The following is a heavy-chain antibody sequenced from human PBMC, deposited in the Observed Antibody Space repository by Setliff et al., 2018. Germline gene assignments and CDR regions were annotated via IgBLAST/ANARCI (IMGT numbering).Heavy chain of an antibody. CDR2: INHSGST. D-gene: IGHD3-16*01. Sequence: SETLSLTCAVYGGSFSGYYWSWIRQPPGKGLEWIGEINHSGSTNYNPSLKSRVTISVDTSKNQFSLELTSVTAADTAVYYCARDGGEYWGQGTLVTVSS. CDR1: GGSFSGYY. J-gene: IGHJ4*02. V-gene: IGHV4-34*01. CDR3: ARDGGEY.